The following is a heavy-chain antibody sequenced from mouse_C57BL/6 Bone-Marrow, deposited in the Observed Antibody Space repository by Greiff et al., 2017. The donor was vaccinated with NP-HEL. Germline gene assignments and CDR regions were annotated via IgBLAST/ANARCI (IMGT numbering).Heavy chain of an antibody. J-gene: IGHJ2*01. CDR3: ARGDFGGYDEDY. CDR2: ISYDGSN. V-gene: IGHV3-6*01. CDR1: GYSITSGYY. Sequence: ESGPGLVKPSQSLSLTCSVTGYSITSGYYWNWIRQFPGNKLEWMGYISYDGSNNYNPSLKNRISITRDTSKNQFFLKLNSVTTEDTATYYCARGDFGGYDEDYWGQGTTLTVSS. D-gene: IGHD2-2*01.